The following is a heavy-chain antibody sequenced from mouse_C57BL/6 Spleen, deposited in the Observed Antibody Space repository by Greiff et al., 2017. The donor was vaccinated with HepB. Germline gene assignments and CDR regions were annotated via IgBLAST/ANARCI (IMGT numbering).Heavy chain of an antibody. V-gene: IGHV5-4*01. D-gene: IGHD1-1*01. Sequence: EVKLMESGGGLVKPGGSLKLSCAASGFTFSSYAMSWVRQTPEKRLEWVATISDGGSYTYYPDNVKGRFTISRDNAKNNLYLQMSHLKSEDTAMYYCARDAYGSSRHWYFDVWGTGTTVTVSS. CDR3: ARDAYGSSRHWYFDV. J-gene: IGHJ1*03. CDR2: ISDGGSYT. CDR1: GFTFSSYA.